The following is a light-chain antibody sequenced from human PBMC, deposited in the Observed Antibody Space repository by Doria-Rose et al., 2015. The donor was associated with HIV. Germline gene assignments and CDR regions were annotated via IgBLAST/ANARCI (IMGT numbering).Light chain of an antibody. CDR3: HQYGTSWT. J-gene: IGKJ1*01. CDR1: QSFSSTY. CDR2: DGS. Sequence: DIVMTQSPGTLSLSPGERATLSCRASQSFSSTYLAWYQQKPGRAPSLLIYDGSTRATCIPDRFSASGSGTDFTLTINRLEPGDFALYYCHQYGTSWTFGQGTKVEI. V-gene: IGKV3-20*01.